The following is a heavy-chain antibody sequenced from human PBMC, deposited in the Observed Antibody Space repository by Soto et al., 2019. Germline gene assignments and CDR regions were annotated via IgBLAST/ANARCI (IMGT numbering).Heavy chain of an antibody. CDR2: INNVGSST. CDR3: TRGQSGYSFFDF. J-gene: IGHJ4*02. D-gene: IGHD5-18*01. V-gene: IGHV3-74*01. CDR1: GFTFSDYW. Sequence: GGSLRLSCTASGFTFSDYWMHWVRQAPGKGLVWVSRINNVGSSTVHGDPVKGRFTISRDNAKNTVYLEMHSLRAEDTAVYYCTRGQSGYSFFDFWGQGTLVTVSS.